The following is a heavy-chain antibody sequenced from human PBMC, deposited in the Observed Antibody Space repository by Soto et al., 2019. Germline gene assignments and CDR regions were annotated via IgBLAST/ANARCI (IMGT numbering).Heavy chain of an antibody. V-gene: IGHV3-23*01. D-gene: IGHD6-19*01. CDR3: ANLVPVPVRKAVAAHFDY. CDR1: GFTFSSYA. CDR2: ISGSGGST. Sequence: PGGSLRLSCAASGFTFSSYAMSWVRQAPGKGLEWVSAISGSGGSTYYADSVKGRFTISRDNSKNTLYLQMNSLRAEDTAVYYCANLVPVPVRKAVAAHFDYWGQGTLVTVYS. J-gene: IGHJ4*02.